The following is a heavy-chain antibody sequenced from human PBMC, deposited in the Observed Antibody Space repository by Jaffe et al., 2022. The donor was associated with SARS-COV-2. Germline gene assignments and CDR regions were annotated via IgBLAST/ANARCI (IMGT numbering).Heavy chain of an antibody. Sequence: QVQLQESGPGLVKPSETLSLTCTVSGGSISSYYWSWIRQPPGKGLEWIGYIYYSGSTNYNPSLKSRVTISVDTSKNQFSLKLSSVTAADTAVYYCARGPGVYYDSSGYGWFDPWGQGTLVTVSS. D-gene: IGHD3-22*01. V-gene: IGHV4-59*01. CDR3: ARGPGVYYDSSGYGWFDP. CDR2: IYYSGST. J-gene: IGHJ5*02. CDR1: GGSISSYY.